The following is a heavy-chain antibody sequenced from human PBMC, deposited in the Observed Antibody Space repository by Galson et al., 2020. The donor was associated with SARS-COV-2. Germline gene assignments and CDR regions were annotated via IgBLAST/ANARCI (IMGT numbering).Heavy chain of an antibody. V-gene: IGHV3-30*04. CDR3: AKAPNYYYMDV. Sequence: GESLRLSCAASGFTFSSYAMHWVRQAPGKGLEWVAVISYDGSNKYYADSVKGRFTISRDNSKHTLYLQMNSLRAEDTAVYYCAKAPNYYYMDVWGKGTTVTVSS. CDR2: ISYDGSNK. CDR1: GFTFSSYA. J-gene: IGHJ6*03.